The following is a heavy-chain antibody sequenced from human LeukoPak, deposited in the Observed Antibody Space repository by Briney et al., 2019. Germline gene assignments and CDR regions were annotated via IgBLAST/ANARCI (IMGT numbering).Heavy chain of an antibody. CDR3: AGHHPRNTVDF. CDR2: ISDIGSI. Sequence: KPSETLSLTCTVSGGSISSYYWSWIRQPPGKGLEWIAYISDIGSINYNPSLKSRVTMSLETSKNQFSLKLSSVTAADTAVYYCAGHHPRNTVDFWGQGTLVTVSS. D-gene: IGHD2/OR15-2a*01. J-gene: IGHJ4*02. CDR1: GGSISSYY. V-gene: IGHV4-59*08.